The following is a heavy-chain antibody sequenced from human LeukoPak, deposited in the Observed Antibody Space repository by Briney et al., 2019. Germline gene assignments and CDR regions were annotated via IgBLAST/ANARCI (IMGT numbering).Heavy chain of an antibody. CDR2: IRYDGSNK. CDR1: GFTFSSYG. V-gene: IGHV3-30*02. Sequence: SGGSLRLSCAASGFTFSSYGMHWVRQAPGKGLEWVAFIRYDGSNKYYADSVKGRFTISRDNSKNTLYLQMNSLRAEDTAVYYCAKDERYYFDYWGQGTLVTVSS. CDR3: AKDERYYFDY. J-gene: IGHJ4*02.